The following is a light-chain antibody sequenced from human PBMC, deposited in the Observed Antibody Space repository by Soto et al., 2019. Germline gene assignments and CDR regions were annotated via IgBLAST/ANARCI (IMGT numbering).Light chain of an antibody. CDR2: DVS. Sequence: QSVLTQPASVSGSPGQSITISCTGTSSDVGAYNYVSWYQQHPVKAPKLMIYDVSNRPSGVSNRFSGSKSGNTASLTISGLQAEDEADYYCSSYTSSSTVVFGGGTKLTVL. CDR1: SSDVGAYNY. V-gene: IGLV2-14*01. J-gene: IGLJ2*01. CDR3: SSYTSSSTVV.